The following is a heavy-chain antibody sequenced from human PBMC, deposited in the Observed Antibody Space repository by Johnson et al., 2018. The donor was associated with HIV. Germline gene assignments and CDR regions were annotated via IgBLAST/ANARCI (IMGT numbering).Heavy chain of an antibody. D-gene: IGHD1-26*01. CDR2: ITGSGNTP. Sequence: VQLVESGGGVVQPGGSLRLSCAGSGFTFRTYAMSWVRQAPGKGLEWVSAITGSGNTPFYADSVKGRFTISRDNSKNTLYLQMNSLRAEDTAVYYCARAPPGGELPDIWGQGTMGTVSS. J-gene: IGHJ3*02. CDR3: ARAPPGGELPDI. V-gene: IGHV3-23*04. CDR1: GFTFRTYA.